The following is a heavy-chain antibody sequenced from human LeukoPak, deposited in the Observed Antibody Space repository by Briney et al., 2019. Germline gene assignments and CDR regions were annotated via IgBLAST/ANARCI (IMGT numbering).Heavy chain of an antibody. V-gene: IGHV3-7*01. CDR2: IKQDGSEK. D-gene: IGHD6-13*01. CDR1: GFTFNSNW. J-gene: IGHJ4*02. Sequence: GGSLRLSCAASGFTFNSNWMSWVRQAPGKGLEWVANIKQDGSEKYYVDSVEGRFTISRDNAKNSLSLQMNSLRAEDTAVYYCARVWVRIAAAGTLDYWGQGTLVTVSS. CDR3: ARVWVRIAAAGTLDY.